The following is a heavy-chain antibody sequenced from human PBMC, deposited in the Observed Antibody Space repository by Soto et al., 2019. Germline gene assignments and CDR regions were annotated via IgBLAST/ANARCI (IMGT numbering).Heavy chain of an antibody. CDR3: ARETGEAGNYYGMDV. CDR1: GGTFSSYA. Sequence: QVQLVQSGAEVKKPGSSVKVSCKASGGTFSSYAISWVRQAPGQGLEWMGGIIPIFDTANYAQKFQGRVTITANESTSTDYMELSSLRSEDTAVYYCARETGEAGNYYGMDVWGQGTTVTVSS. D-gene: IGHD7-27*01. V-gene: IGHV1-69*12. CDR2: IIPIFDTA. J-gene: IGHJ6*02.